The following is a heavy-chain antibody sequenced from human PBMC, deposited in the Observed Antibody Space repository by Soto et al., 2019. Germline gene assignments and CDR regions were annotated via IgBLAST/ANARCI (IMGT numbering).Heavy chain of an antibody. Sequence: QVQLVGSGGGVVQPGRSLRLSCEASGFSFSSHGMHWVRQAPGKGLEWPAVISYDGNNKYFADSVKGRFSISRDNYKNTLYLQMNSLRAEDTAVYYCAKDHLPTTITTPWFDPWGQGTLVTVSS. J-gene: IGHJ5*02. CDR3: AKDHLPTTITTPWFDP. CDR1: GFSFSSHG. D-gene: IGHD4-17*01. V-gene: IGHV3-30*18. CDR2: ISYDGNNK.